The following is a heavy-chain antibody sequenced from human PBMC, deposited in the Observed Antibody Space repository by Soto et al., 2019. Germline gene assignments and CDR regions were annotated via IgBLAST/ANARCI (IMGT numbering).Heavy chain of an antibody. Sequence: PSETLSLTCAVSGGSFTSNNWWTWVRQPPGQGLEWIGEIYRTGSTNYNPSLKSRVTISLDKSENQFSLKVTSMTAADTAVYYCARGRLFLTTSGLAITYFDYWGQGTLVTVSS. J-gene: IGHJ4*02. CDR1: GGSFTSNNW. CDR3: ARGRLFLTTSGLAITYFDY. V-gene: IGHV4-4*02. CDR2: IYRTGST. D-gene: IGHD3-3*01.